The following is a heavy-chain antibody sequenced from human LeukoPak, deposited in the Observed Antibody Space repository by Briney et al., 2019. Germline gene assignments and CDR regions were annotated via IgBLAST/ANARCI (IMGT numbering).Heavy chain of an antibody. Sequence: GGSLRLSCAASGFTFSSYAMSWVRQAPGKGLEWVSAISGSGGSTYYADSVKGRFTISRDNSKNTLYLQMNSLRAEDTAVYYCAKSGQRITMIVVVTTHFDYWGQGTLVTVSS. CDR1: GFTFSSYA. CDR2: ISGSGGST. CDR3: AKSGQRITMIVVVTTHFDY. J-gene: IGHJ4*02. D-gene: IGHD3-22*01. V-gene: IGHV3-23*01.